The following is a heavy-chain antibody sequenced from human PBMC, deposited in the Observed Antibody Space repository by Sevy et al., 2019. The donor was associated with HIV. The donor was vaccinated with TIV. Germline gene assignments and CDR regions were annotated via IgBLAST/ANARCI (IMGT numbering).Heavy chain of an antibody. J-gene: IGHJ6*02. CDR2: ISYDGSDK. CDR3: ARPRANYVDHYFFYAMDV. D-gene: IGHD4-17*01. V-gene: IGHV3-30-3*01. Sequence: GGSLRLSCTASEFAFTNYYAMHWVRQAPGKGLEWVALISYDGSDKFYADSVKGRFTITRDNFKNTLYLQMNGLTTEDTAVYYCARPRANYVDHYFFYAMDVWGQGTTVTVSS. CDR1: EFAFTNYYA.